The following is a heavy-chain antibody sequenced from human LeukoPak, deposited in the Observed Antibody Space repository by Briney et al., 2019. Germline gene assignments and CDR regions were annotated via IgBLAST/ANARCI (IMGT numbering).Heavy chain of an antibody. D-gene: IGHD3-16*01. Sequence: GASVKVSCKASGYIFTGYYMHWVRQAPGQGLECMGWINPNSGDTNYAQKFQGSVTMTRDTSISTAYMELSRLRSDDTAVYYCARVRYRLAETYIDYWGQGTLVTVSS. CDR2: INPNSGDT. CDR1: GYIFTGYY. CDR3: ARVRYRLAETYIDY. J-gene: IGHJ4*02. V-gene: IGHV1-2*02.